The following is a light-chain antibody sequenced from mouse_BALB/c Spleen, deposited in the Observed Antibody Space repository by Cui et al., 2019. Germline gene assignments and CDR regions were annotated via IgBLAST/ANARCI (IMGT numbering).Light chain of an antibody. CDR1: QDVGTA. J-gene: IGKJ5*01. CDR3: QQYSSYPLT. Sequence: DIVMTQSHKFMSTSVGDRVSITCKASQDVGTAVVWYQQKPGQSPKLLIYWASTRHTGVPDRFTGSGSGTDFTLTISNVQSEDLADYFCQQYSSYPLTFGAGTKLELK. CDR2: WAS. V-gene: IGKV6-23*01.